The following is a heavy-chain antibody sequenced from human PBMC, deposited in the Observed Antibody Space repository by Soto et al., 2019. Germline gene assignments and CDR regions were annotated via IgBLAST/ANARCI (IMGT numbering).Heavy chain of an antibody. CDR3: ARVLPPRSSSSPYYYYYGMDV. CDR2: INPSGGST. Sequence: ASVKVSCKASGYTFTSYYMHWVRQAPGQGLEWMGIINPSGGSTSYAQRFQGRVTMTRDTSTSTVYMELSSLRSEDTAVYYCARVLPPRSSSSPYYYYYGMDVWGQGTTVTVSS. CDR1: GYTFTSYY. V-gene: IGHV1-46*01. D-gene: IGHD6-6*01. J-gene: IGHJ6*02.